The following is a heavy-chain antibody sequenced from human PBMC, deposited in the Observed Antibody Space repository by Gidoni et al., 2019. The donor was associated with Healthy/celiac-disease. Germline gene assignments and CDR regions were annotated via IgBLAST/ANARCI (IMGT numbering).Heavy chain of an antibody. V-gene: IGHV3-30*18. D-gene: IGHD3-3*01. CDR3: AKDGDFWSGYLGNWFDP. J-gene: IGHJ5*02. CDR1: GFTFSSYG. CDR2: ISYDGSNK. Sequence: QVQLVESGGGVVQPGRSLRLSCAASGFTFSSYGMHWVRQAPGKGLEWVAVISYDGSNKYYADSVKGRFTISRDNSKNTLYLQMNSLRAEDTAVYYCAKDGDFWSGYLGNWFDPWGQGTLVTVSS.